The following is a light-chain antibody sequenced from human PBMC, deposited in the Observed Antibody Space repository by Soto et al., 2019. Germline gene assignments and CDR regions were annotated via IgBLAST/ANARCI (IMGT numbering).Light chain of an antibody. V-gene: IGKV3D-15*01. CDR1: QSVASRF. CDR2: GAS. Sequence: ETVLTQAPGTLSLCPGERATLSFRASQSVASRFLAWYQQKPGQAPRLLIHGASSRATGIPDRFSGSGSGTEFTLTISSLQSEDFAVYYCQQYNNWPWTFGQGTKVDI. CDR3: QQYNNWPWT. J-gene: IGKJ1*01.